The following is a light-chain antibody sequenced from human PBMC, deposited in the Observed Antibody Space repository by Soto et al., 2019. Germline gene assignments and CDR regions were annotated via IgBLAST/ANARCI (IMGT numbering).Light chain of an antibody. J-gene: IGKJ1*01. CDR2: GSS. V-gene: IGKV3-20*01. Sequence: SVLTQSPGTLSLSPGERATLSCRASQSVGSDFLAWYQQKPGQAPRLLIYGSSSRAAGIPDRFSGTGSGTDFTLTISRLEPEDFALYYCHQYGSSRTFGQGTKVEIK. CDR3: HQYGSSRT. CDR1: QSVGSDF.